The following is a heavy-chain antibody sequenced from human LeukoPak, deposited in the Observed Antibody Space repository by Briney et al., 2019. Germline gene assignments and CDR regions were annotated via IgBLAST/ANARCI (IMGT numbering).Heavy chain of an antibody. CDR1: GGSISSSSYY. CDR3: ARPGKVSGVYYYYMDV. J-gene: IGHJ6*03. Sequence: SETLSLTCTVSGGSISSSSYYWAWIRQPPGKGLEWIGTISYSGSTYYNPSLKSRVTISVDTSKNQLSLKLSSVTAADTAVYYCARPGKVSGVYYYYMDVWGKGTTVTVSS. V-gene: IGHV4-39*01. CDR2: ISYSGST. D-gene: IGHD3-10*01.